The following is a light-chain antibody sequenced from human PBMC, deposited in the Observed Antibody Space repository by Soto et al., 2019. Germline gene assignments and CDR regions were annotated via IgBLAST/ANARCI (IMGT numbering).Light chain of an antibody. V-gene: IGLV2-14*03. Sequence: QSVLTQPASVSGSPGQSITISCTGTGRHVGPHNYVSWYQQLPGEAPKVIIYDVSNRPSGVSDRFSGSESGGTASLTISGLQAEDAGDYFCSPATSTSTRFGGVTKLTVL. CDR1: GRHVGPHNY. J-gene: IGLJ3*02. CDR3: SPATSTSTR. CDR2: DVS.